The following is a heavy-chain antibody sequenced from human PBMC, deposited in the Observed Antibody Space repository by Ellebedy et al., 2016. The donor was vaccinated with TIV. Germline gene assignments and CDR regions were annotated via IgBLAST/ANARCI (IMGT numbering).Heavy chain of an antibody. CDR3: ARLVSVDTHRFDY. V-gene: IGHV5-51*01. CDR1: GYSFTNYW. J-gene: IGHJ4*02. D-gene: IGHD2-15*01. CDR2: IYPSDSNT. Sequence: GESLKISCEGSGYSFTNYWIGWVRQMPGKGLELMGTIYPSDSNTRYSPSFQGQVTIAADKSISTAYLHWSSLKASDSAMYYCARLVSVDTHRFDYWGQGTLVTVSS.